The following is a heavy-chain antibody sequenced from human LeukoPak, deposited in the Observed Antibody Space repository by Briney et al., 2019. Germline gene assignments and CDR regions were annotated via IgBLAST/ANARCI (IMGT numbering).Heavy chain of an antibody. D-gene: IGHD3-22*01. V-gene: IGHV3-7*01. Sequence: PAGSLRLSCAASGFTLSSYWMSWVRQAPGKGLEWVANTKKDGSEKEYVDSVKGRFTISRDNAKNSLYLQMNSLRVEDTAVYYCVRVDTSGYYYELSFDYWGQGTLVTVSS. J-gene: IGHJ4*02. CDR1: GFTLSSYW. CDR3: VRVDTSGYYYELSFDY. CDR2: TKKDGSEK.